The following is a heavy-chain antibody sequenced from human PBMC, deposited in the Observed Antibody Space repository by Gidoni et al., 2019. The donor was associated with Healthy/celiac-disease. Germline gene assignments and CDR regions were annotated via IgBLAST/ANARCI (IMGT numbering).Heavy chain of an antibody. J-gene: IGHJ5*02. Sequence: EVQLVESGGGLVQPGRSLRLSCTASGFTFGDYAMSWVRQAPGKGLEWVGFIRSKAYGGTTEYAASVKGRFTSSRDDSKSIAYLQMNSLKTEDTAVYYCTRVGGEITGTYNWFDPWGQGTLVTVSS. CDR1: GFTFGDYA. V-gene: IGHV3-49*04. CDR3: TRVGGEITGTYNWFDP. CDR2: IRSKAYGGTT. D-gene: IGHD3-16*01.